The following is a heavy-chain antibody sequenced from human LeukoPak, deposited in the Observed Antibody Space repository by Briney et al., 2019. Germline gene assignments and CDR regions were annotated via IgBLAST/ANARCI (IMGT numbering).Heavy chain of an antibody. D-gene: IGHD3-9*01. V-gene: IGHV3-64*01. Sequence: PGGSLRLSCAASGFTFSNFAIHWVRQAPGKGLEFVSGILSTGDSTYYANSAKGRFTISRDNSKNTLYLQMNSLRAEDTAVYYCARGILTGYSPSDAFDIWGQGTMVTVSS. CDR3: ARGILTGYSPSDAFDI. CDR2: ILSTGDST. CDR1: GFTFSNFA. J-gene: IGHJ3*02.